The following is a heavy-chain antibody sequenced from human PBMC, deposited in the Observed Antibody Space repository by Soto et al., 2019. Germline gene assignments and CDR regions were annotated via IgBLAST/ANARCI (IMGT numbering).Heavy chain of an antibody. J-gene: IGHJ6*02. CDR1: GFTFSSYA. D-gene: IGHD6-6*01. CDR2: ISVSGGST. CDR3: AKSEYSSSNGNYYYGMDV. V-gene: IGHV3-23*01. Sequence: GGSLRLSCAASGFTFSSYAMSWVRQAPGKGLEWVSAISVSGGSTYYADSVKGRFTISRDNSKNTLYLQMNSLRAEDTAVYYFAKSEYSSSNGNYYYGMDVWGQGTTVTVSS.